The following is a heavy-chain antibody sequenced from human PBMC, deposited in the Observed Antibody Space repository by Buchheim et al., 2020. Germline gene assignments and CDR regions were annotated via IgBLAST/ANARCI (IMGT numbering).Heavy chain of an antibody. J-gene: IGHJ4*02. CDR2: INHSGST. D-gene: IGHD1-26*01. Sequence: QVQLQESGPGLVKPSQTLSLTCAVYGGSFSGYYWSWIRQPPGKGLEWIGEINHSGSTNYNPSLKSRVTISVDTSKNQFSLKLSSVTAADTAVYYCARGRVSGSYRMFDYWGQGTL. CDR1: GGSFSGYY. V-gene: IGHV4-34*09. CDR3: ARGRVSGSYRMFDY.